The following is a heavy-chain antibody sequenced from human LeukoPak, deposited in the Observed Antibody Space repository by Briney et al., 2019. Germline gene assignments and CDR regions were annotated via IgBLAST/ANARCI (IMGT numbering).Heavy chain of an antibody. V-gene: IGHV1-8*02. CDR1: GGTFSSYA. CDR3: ARATTVVRVDY. Sequence: ASVKVSCKASGGTFSSYAISWVRQAPGQGLEWMGWMNPNSGNTGYAQKFQGRVTMTRNTSISTAYMELSSLRSEDTAVYYCARATTVVRVDYWGQGTLVTVSS. CDR2: MNPNSGNT. J-gene: IGHJ4*02. D-gene: IGHD4-23*01.